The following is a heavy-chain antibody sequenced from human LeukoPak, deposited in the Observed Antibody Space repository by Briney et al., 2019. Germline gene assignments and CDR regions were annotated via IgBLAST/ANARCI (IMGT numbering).Heavy chain of an antibody. CDR3: AKDNSVGDIAWWFDP. J-gene: IGHJ5*02. V-gene: IGHV1-46*01. CDR2: INPSGTWT. D-gene: IGHD1-26*01. Sequence: ASVKVSCKASGYTFTGYYMHWVRQAPGQGLEWMGVINPSGTWTSYAQKFRGRITMTRDMSTSTDYMELRSLGFKDTAVYYCAKDNSVGDIAWWFDPWGQGTLVTVSS. CDR1: GYTFTGYY.